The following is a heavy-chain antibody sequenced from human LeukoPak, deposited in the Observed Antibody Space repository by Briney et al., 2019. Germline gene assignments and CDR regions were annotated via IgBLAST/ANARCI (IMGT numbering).Heavy chain of an antibody. V-gene: IGHV4-34*01. CDR3: ARARGLLWFGELLHYFDY. CDR1: GFTFSDYY. Sequence: GSLRLSCVASGFTFSDYYMSWIRQPPGKGLEWIGEINHSGSTNYNPSLKSRVTISVDTSKNQFSLKLSSVTAADTAVYYCARARGLLWFGELLHYFDYWGQGTLVTVSS. D-gene: IGHD3-10*01. CDR2: INHSGST. J-gene: IGHJ4*02.